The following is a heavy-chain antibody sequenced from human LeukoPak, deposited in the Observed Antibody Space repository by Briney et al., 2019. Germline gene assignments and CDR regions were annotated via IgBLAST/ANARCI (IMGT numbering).Heavy chain of an antibody. V-gene: IGHV1-2*02. CDR3: AREADLTSFGVVPLYY. CDR1: GYTSTGYY. CDR2: INPNSGGT. D-gene: IGHD3-3*01. J-gene: IGHJ4*02. Sequence: ATVNVSRTVSGYTSTGYYMHCVRQAPGQGLEWRRGINPNSGGTNYAPKFQGRVTMTRDTSISTAYMELSRLRSDDTAVYYCAREADLTSFGVVPLYYWGQGTLVTVSS.